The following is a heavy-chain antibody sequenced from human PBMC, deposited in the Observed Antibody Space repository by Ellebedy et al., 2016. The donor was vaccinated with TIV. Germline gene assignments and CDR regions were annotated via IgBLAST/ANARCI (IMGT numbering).Heavy chain of an antibody. CDR3: AKDTAPYFGAFDY. D-gene: IGHD2-21*01. J-gene: IGHJ4*02. Sequence: PGGSLRLSCAVSGFSFSSYAMSWVRRAPGKGLEWVSGISNSGVSTYYADSVKGRFTISRDDSRNTVYLQLNNLTAEETATYFCAKDTAPYFGAFDYWGQGALVTVSS. CDR1: GFSFSSYA. CDR2: ISNSGVST. V-gene: IGHV3-23*01.